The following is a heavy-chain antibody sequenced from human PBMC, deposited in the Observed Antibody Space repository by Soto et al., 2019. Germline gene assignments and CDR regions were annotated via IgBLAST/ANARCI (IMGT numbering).Heavy chain of an antibody. CDR2: IYSGGST. CDR3: AKGKISTTTYTSFDS. V-gene: IGHV3-53*01. D-gene: IGHD1-26*01. Sequence: GGSLRLSCAASGFTVSSNYMSWVRQAPGKGLEWVSVIYSGGSTYYADSVKGRFTISRDNFKSSLYLQMSNLRAEDTAIYYCAKGKISTTTYTSFDSWGQGTLVTVSS. CDR1: GFTVSSNY. J-gene: IGHJ5*01.